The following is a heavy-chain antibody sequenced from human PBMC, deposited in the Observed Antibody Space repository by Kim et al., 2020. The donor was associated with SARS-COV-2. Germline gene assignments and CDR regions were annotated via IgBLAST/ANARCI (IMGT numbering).Heavy chain of an antibody. CDR3: ARVAYGSGSWYYFDY. J-gene: IGHJ4*02. Sequence: GGSLRLSCAASEFTFSDYYMSWIRQAPGKGLEWLSYISGTTDYTNYADSVKGRFTISGDNAKNSLYLQMNSLRAEDTAVYYCARVAYGSGSWYYFDYWGQETLVTVSS. CDR2: ISGTTDYT. V-gene: IGHV3-11*05. CDR1: EFTFSDYY. D-gene: IGHD3-10*01.